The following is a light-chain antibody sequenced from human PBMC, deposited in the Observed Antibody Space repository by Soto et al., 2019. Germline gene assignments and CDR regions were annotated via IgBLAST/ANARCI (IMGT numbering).Light chain of an antibody. V-gene: IGKV3-11*01. CDR1: QSVSSY. Sequence: EIVLTQSPATLSLSPGERATLSCRASQSVSSYLAWFQHKPGQAPRLLIYDASSRATGIPASFSGSGPGTDYTLPIDTFEPEDSAVYYCQQPSNWPPDTFGQATKLQIK. CDR3: QQPSNWPPDT. J-gene: IGKJ2*01. CDR2: DAS.